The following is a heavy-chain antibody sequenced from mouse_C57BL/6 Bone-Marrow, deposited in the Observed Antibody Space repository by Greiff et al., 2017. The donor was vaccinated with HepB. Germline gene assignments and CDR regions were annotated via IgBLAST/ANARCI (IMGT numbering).Heavy chain of an antibody. V-gene: IGHV1-22*01. CDR3: ARGILGRN. J-gene: IGHJ3*01. CDR1: GYTFTGYN. D-gene: IGHD4-1*01. CDR2: INPNNGGT. Sequence: EVQLQESGPELVKPGASVKMSCKASGYTFTGYNMHWVKQSHGKSLEWIGYINPNNGGTSYNQKFKGKATVTVNKSSSTAYMELRSLTSEASAVYYCARGILGRNWGQGTLVTVSA.